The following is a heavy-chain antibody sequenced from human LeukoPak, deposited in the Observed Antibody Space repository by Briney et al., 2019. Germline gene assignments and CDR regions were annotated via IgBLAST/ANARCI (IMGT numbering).Heavy chain of an antibody. D-gene: IGHD3-10*01. V-gene: IGHV3-33*08. J-gene: IGHJ6*02. CDR3: ARDRARGSGSLWGYYGMDV. CDR1: GFTFSYYY. Sequence: GGSLRLSCAASGFTFSYYYMSGVRQAPGKGLEWVAVIWYDGSNKYYADSVKGRFTISRDNSKNTLYLQMNSLRAEDTAVYYCARDRARGSGSLWGYYGMDVWGQGTTVTVSS. CDR2: IWYDGSNK.